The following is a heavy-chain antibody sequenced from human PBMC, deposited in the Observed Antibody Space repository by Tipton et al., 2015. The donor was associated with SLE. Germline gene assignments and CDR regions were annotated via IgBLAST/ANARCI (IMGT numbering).Heavy chain of an antibody. V-gene: IGHV4-39*07. J-gene: IGHJ4*02. CDR2: IYYSGST. CDR1: GGSISSHY. D-gene: IGHD2-15*01. Sequence: TLSLTCTVSGGSISSHYWSWIRQPPGKGLEWIGGIYYSGSTYYNPSLKSRVTISVDTSKNQFSLKLSSVTAADTAVYYCVRPGGGFDYWGQGTLVTVSS. CDR3: VRPGGGFDY.